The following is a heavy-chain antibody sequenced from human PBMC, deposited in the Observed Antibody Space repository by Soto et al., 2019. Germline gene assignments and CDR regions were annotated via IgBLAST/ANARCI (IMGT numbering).Heavy chain of an antibody. J-gene: IGHJ6*02. D-gene: IGHD3-22*01. Sequence: SETLSLTCAVSGGSISSSNWWSWVRQPPGKGLEWIGEIYHSGSTNYNPSLKSRVTISVDKSKNQFSLKLSSVTAADTAVYYCAREFHGSSGYYYYYYYGMDVLGQGTTVPV. CDR2: IYHSGST. V-gene: IGHV4-4*02. CDR1: GGSISSSNW. CDR3: AREFHGSSGYYYYYYYGMDV.